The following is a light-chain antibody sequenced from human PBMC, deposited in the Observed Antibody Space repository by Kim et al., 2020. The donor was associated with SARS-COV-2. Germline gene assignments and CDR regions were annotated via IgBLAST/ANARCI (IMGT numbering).Light chain of an antibody. CDR1: QSISSY. V-gene: IGKV1-39*01. J-gene: IGKJ4*02. CDR3: QQSYSTQLT. Sequence: DIQMTQSPSSLSASVGDRVTITCRASQSISSYLNWYQQKPGKAPKLLIYAASSLQSGVPSRFSGSGYGTEFTLTISSLQPEDFATDYCQQSYSTQLTFGGGTKV. CDR2: AAS.